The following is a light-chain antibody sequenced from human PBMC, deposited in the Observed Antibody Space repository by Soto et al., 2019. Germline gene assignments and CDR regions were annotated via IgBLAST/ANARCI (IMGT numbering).Light chain of an antibody. CDR3: QQYNNRPPET. Sequence: EIVMTQSPATLSVSPGERATLSCRASQSVGSNLAWYQQKPGQAPRLLIYGASTRATSIPARFSGSGSGTEFNLTISSLQSEDFAIYYCQQYNNRPPETFGQGTKLE. CDR2: GAS. V-gene: IGKV3-15*01. J-gene: IGKJ2*01. CDR1: QSVGSN.